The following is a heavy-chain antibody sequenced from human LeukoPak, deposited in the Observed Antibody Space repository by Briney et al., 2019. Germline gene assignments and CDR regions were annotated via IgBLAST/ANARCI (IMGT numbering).Heavy chain of an antibody. CDR2: ISSSGSTI. D-gene: IGHD6-19*01. CDR3: ARDRISGQWLVRRNWFDP. Sequence: GGSLRLSCAASGFTFSDYYMSWIRQAPGKGLEWVSYISSSGSTIYYADSVKGRFTISRDNAKNSLYLQMNSLRAEDTAVYYCARDRISGQWLVRRNWFDPWGQGTLVTVSS. CDR1: GFTFSDYY. V-gene: IGHV3-11*01. J-gene: IGHJ5*02.